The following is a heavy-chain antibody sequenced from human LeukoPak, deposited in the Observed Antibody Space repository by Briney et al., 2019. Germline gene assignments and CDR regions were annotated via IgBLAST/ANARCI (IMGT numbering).Heavy chain of an antibody. CDR1: GFTFRSYG. D-gene: IGHD3-16*01. Sequence: GGSLRLSCTASGFTFRSYGMHWVRQAPGKGLEFVSAISANGRKTYYANSVKGRFTISRDNSKNTLYLQMGSLRPEDVGVYYCARVGLGGGLDYWGQGTLVTVSS. J-gene: IGHJ4*02. V-gene: IGHV3-64*01. CDR2: ISANGRKT. CDR3: ARVGLGGGLDY.